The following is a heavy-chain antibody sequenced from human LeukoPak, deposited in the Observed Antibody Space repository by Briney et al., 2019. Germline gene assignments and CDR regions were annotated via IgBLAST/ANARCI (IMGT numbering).Heavy chain of an antibody. J-gene: IGHJ4*02. CDR3: ASLTSGYYSDPLFDY. CDR2: IYYSGST. D-gene: IGHD3-22*01. Sequence: SETLSLTCTDSGGSISSYYWSWIRQPPGKGLEWIGYIYYSGSTNYNPSLKSRVTISVDTSKNQFSLKLSSVTAADTAVYYCASLTSGYYSDPLFDYWGQGTLVTVSS. CDR1: GGSISSYY. V-gene: IGHV4-59*01.